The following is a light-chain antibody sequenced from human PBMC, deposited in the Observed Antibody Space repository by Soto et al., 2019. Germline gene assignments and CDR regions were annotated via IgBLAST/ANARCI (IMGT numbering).Light chain of an antibody. CDR3: GTWDTSLPAWV. J-gene: IGLJ3*02. CDR1: SSNVGYNY. CDR2: DNN. Sequence: QSVLTQPTSVSAAPGQKVTISCSGTSSNVGYNYVSWYQQLPGTAPQLLIFDNNKRPSGIPDRFTASKSGTSATLDITGVQTGDEADYYCGTWDTSLPAWVLGGGTKVTVL. V-gene: IGLV1-51*01.